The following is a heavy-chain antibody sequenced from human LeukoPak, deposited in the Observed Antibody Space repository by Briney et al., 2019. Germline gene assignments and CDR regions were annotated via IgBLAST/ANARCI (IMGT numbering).Heavy chain of an antibody. V-gene: IGHV3-43*02. Sequence: GGSLRLSCAASGFTFDDYAMHWVRQAPGQGLEWVSLISGDGGSTYYADSVKGRFTISRDNSKNSLYLQMNSLRTEDTALYYCAKGLLDTAMIVDYYYGMDVWGQGTTVTVSS. CDR2: ISGDGGST. D-gene: IGHD5-18*01. CDR1: GFTFDDYA. CDR3: AKGLLDTAMIVDYYYGMDV. J-gene: IGHJ6*02.